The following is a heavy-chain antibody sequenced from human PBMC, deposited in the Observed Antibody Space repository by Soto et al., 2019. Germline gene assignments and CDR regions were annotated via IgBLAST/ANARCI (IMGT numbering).Heavy chain of an antibody. D-gene: IGHD5-18*01. J-gene: IGHJ6*02. V-gene: IGHV3-21*04. CDR1: GFTFSSYS. CDR2: ISSSSSYI. CDR3: AREKTGYSYGVTYYYYYYGMDV. Sequence: GGSLRLSCAASGFTFSSYSMNWVRQAPGKGLEWVSSISSSSSYIYYADSVKGRFTISRDNAKNSLYLQMNSLRSEDTAVYYCAREKTGYSYGVTYYYYYYGMDVWGQGTTVTVSS.